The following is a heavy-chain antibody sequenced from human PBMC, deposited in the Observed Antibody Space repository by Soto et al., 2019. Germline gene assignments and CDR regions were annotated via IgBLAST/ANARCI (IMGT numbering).Heavy chain of an antibody. CDR1: GGSINGYY. CDR3: AREVRARSSYSSSWYGVGYYYMDV. Sequence: PSETLFLTCAVSGGSINGYYWTWIRQSPGKGQEWIGYIYHSGNTNYNPSLKSRVTISVDTSKNQFSLKLSSVTAADTAVYYCAREVRARSSYSSSWYGVGYYYMDVWGKGTTVTVSS. D-gene: IGHD6-13*01. J-gene: IGHJ6*03. CDR2: IYHSGNT. V-gene: IGHV4-59*12.